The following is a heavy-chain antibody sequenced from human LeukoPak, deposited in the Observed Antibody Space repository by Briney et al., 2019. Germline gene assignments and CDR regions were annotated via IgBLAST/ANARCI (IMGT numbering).Heavy chain of an antibody. CDR1: GFTFSSYS. Sequence: PGGSLRLSCAASGFTFSSYSMNWVRQAPGKGLEWVSSISSSSSYIYYADSVKGRFTISRDNAKNSLYLQMNSLRAEDTAVYYCARSVTTGNNWGYWGQGTLVTVSS. V-gene: IGHV3-21*01. J-gene: IGHJ4*02. CDR3: ARSVTTGNNWGY. D-gene: IGHD4-17*01. CDR2: ISSSSSYI.